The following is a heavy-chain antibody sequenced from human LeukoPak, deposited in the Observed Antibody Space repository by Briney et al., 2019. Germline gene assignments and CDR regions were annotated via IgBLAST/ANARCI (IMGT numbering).Heavy chain of an antibody. CDR2: ISSSSSYI. CDR3: VRVVVAAPYQDY. CDR1: GFTFSSYS. D-gene: IGHD2-15*01. Sequence: GGSLRLSCAASGFTFSSYSMNWVRQAPGKGLEWVSSISSSSSYIYYADSVKGRFTISRDNAKNSLYLQMNSLRAEDTAVYYCVRVVVAAPYQDYWGQGTLVTVSS. V-gene: IGHV3-21*01. J-gene: IGHJ4*02.